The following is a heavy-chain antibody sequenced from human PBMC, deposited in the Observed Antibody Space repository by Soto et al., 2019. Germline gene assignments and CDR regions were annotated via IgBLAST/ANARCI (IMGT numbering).Heavy chain of an antibody. CDR2: IYYSGST. CDR1: CGSISSYY. D-gene: IGHD3-10*01. CDR3: ARDSFTMVRGVSYGMDV. J-gene: IGHJ6*02. V-gene: IGHV4-59*01. Sequence: SETLSLTCTVSCGSISSYYWSWIRQPPGKGLEWIGYIYYSGSTNYNPSLKSRVTISVDTSKNQFFLKLSSVTAADTAVYYCARDSFTMVRGVSYGMDVWGQGTTVTVSS.